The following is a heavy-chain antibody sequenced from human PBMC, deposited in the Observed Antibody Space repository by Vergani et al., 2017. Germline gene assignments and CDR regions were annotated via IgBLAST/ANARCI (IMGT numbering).Heavy chain of an antibody. CDR3: AREIRGGASGRAFDI. CDR1: GGTFSSYA. Sequence: QVQLVQSGAEVKKPGSSVKVSCKASGGTFSSYAISWVRQAPGQGLEWMGRIIPILGIANYAQKLQGRVTMTTDTSTSTAYMELRSLRSDDTAVYYCAREIRGGASGRAFDIWGQGTMVTVSS. V-gene: IGHV1-69*04. D-gene: IGHD3-16*01. J-gene: IGHJ3*02. CDR2: IIPILGIA.